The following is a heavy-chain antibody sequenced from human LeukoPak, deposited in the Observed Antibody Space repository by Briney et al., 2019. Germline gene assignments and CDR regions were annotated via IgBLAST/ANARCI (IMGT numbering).Heavy chain of an antibody. CDR1: GYTFTSYY. D-gene: IGHD3-22*01. Sequence: ASVKVSCKASGYTFTSYYMHWVRQAPGQGLEWMGIINPSGGSTSYAQKFQSRVTMTRDTSTSTVYMELSSLRSEDTAVYYCARVDYYDSSGYWGGFDPWGRGTLVTVSS. CDR3: ARVDYYDSSGYWGGFDP. CDR2: INPSGGST. J-gene: IGHJ5*02. V-gene: IGHV1-46*01.